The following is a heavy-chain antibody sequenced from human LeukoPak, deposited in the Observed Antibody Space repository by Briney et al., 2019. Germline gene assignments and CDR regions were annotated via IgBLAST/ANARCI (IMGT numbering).Heavy chain of an antibody. CDR3: ARGGFTTMVRGVIITLDAFDI. Sequence: GASVKVSCKASGYTFIDYYMHWVRQAPGQGFEWMGIINPGGGTTTYAQKFQGRVTMTRDTSTSTVYMELSSLRSEDTAVYYCARGGFTTMVRGVIITLDAFDIWGQGTMVTVSS. CDR2: INPGGGTT. J-gene: IGHJ3*02. D-gene: IGHD3-10*01. CDR1: GYTFIDYY. V-gene: IGHV1-46*01.